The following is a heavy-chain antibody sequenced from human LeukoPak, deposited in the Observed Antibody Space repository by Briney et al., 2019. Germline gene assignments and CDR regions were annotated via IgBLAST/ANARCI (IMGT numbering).Heavy chain of an antibody. D-gene: IGHD3-16*02. J-gene: IGHJ4*02. Sequence: GGSLRLSCAASGLTFSSHWMHWVRQAPGKGLVWVSRINSDGSATAYADSVKGRFTISRDNAENTLYLQTNSLRAEDTTVYYCARGTAGYHSSYFDYWGQGTLVTVSS. CDR2: INSDGSAT. CDR1: GLTFSSHW. V-gene: IGHV3-74*01. CDR3: ARGTAGYHSSYFDY.